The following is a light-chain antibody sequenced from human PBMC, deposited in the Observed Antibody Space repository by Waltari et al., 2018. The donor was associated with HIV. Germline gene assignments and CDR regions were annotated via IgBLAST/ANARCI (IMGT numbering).Light chain of an antibody. J-gene: IGLJ1*01. CDR3: SSYTGSDTLLGV. V-gene: IGLV2-14*03. CDR2: DVN. CDR1: SSDVGGHSY. Sequence: QSALTQPASVSGSPGQAITISCAGTSSDVGGHSYVSWYQQHPGKVPRLLIYDVNYRPSGISSRFSGSKSGNTASLTISGLQAEDEADYYCSSYTGSDTLLGVFGTGTKVTVL.